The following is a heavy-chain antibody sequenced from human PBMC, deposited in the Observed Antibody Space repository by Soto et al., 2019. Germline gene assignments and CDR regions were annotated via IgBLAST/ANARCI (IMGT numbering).Heavy chain of an antibody. V-gene: IGHV3-74*01. CDR2: VNGDSSRT. J-gene: IGHJ4*02. CDR3: ARPYGSSFSYLDY. CDR1: GFTFSTSW. D-gene: IGHD6-6*01. Sequence: PGGSLRLSCAASGFTFSTSWVHWVRQVPGKGLVWVARVNGDSSRTTYADFVRGRFTISRDNAKNTLYLQMNSLRVEDSAVYYCARPYGSSFSYLDYWGQGTLVTVSS.